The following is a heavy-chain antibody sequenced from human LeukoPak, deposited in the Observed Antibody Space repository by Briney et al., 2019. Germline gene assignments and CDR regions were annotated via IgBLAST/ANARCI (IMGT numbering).Heavy chain of an antibody. J-gene: IGHJ4*02. D-gene: IGHD5-18*01. CDR1: GFTFSNAW. Sequence: PGGSLRLSCAASGFTFSNAWMSWVRQAPGKGLEWVGRIKSKTDGGTTDYAAPVKGRFTISRDDSKNTLYLQMNSRKTEDTAVYYCTTAYSYGPRYFDYWGQGTLVTVSS. CDR3: TTAYSYGPRYFDY. CDR2: IKSKTDGGTT. V-gene: IGHV3-15*01.